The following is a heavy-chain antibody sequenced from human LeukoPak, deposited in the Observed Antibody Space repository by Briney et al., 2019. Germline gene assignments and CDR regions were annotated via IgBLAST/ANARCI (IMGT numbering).Heavy chain of an antibody. Sequence: GASVTVSCKASGYTFTSYAMHWVRQAPGQRLEWMGWINAGNGNTKYSQKFQGRVTITRDTSASTAYMELSSLRSEDTAVYYCAREGAYYYDSSRFDYWGQGTLVTVSS. CDR3: AREGAYYYDSSRFDY. D-gene: IGHD3-22*01. J-gene: IGHJ4*02. CDR2: INAGNGNT. V-gene: IGHV1-3*01. CDR1: GYTFTSYA.